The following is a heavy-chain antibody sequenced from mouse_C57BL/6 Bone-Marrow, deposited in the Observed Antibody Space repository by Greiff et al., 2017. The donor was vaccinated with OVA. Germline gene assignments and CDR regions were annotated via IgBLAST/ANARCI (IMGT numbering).Heavy chain of an antibody. CDR2: IDPENGDT. V-gene: IGHV14-4*01. CDR3: TTMITIDY. Sequence: EVKVVESGAELVRPGASVKLSCTASGFNIKDDYMHWVKQRPEQGLEWIGWIDPENGDTEYASKFQGKATITADTSSNTAYLQLSSLTSEDTAVYYCTTMITIDYWGQGTTLTVSS. CDR1: GFNIKDDY. J-gene: IGHJ2*01. D-gene: IGHD2-4*01.